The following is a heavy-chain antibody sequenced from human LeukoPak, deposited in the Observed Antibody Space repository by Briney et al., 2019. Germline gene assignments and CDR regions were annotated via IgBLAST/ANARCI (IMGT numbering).Heavy chain of an antibody. CDR2: ISAYNGNT. D-gene: IGHD3-3*01. J-gene: IGHJ6*02. CDR3: ARVEIVGVVNYYYYGMDV. Sequence: ASVKVSCKASGYTFTSYGISWVRQAPGQGLEWMGWISAYNGNTNYAQKLQGRVTMTTDTSTSTAYMELRSLRSDDTAVYYCARVEIVGVVNYYYYGMDVWGQGTTVTVSS. V-gene: IGHV1-18*01. CDR1: GYTFTSYG.